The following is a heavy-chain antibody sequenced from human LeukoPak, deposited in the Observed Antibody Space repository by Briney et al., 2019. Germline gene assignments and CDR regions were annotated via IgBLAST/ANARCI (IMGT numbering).Heavy chain of an antibody. Sequence: PGASLRLSCVASGFTFSSYAMSWVRQAPGKGLEWVSVVSGGGDSTYYADSVKGRFTISRDNSKNTLYLQMNSLRGEDTAVYFCAKDVGPNWFDPGGQGILVTVSS. CDR2: VSGGGDST. V-gene: IGHV3-23*01. CDR3: AKDVGPNWFDP. CDR1: GFTFSSYA. J-gene: IGHJ5*02. D-gene: IGHD1-26*01.